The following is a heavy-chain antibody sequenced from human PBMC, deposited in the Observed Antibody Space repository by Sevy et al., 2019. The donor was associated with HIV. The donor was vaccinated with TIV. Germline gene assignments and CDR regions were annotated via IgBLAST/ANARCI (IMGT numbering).Heavy chain of an antibody. J-gene: IGHJ4*02. D-gene: IGHD1-7*01. CDR3: VREGETGTDHFDY. CDR2: INSDGSNI. CDR1: GFTFSRYW. Sequence: GGSLRLSCAASGFTFSRYWMHWVRQAPGKGLVWVSRINSDGSNIDYADSVKGRFTISRDNAKNTVSLQMDSLRAEDTAVYYCVREGETGTDHFDYWGQGTLVTVSS. V-gene: IGHV3-74*01.